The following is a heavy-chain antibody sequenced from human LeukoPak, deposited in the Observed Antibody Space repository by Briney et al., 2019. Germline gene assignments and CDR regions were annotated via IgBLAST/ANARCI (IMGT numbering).Heavy chain of an antibody. J-gene: IGHJ5*02. CDR1: GFTVSNNY. CDR3: ARDRQLLPSWFDP. Sequence: GGSLRLSCAASGFTVSNNYMSWVRQAPGKGLEWVSVIYSGGSTYYADSVKGRFTISRDNSKNTLYLQMNSLRAEDTAVYYCARDRQLLPSWFDPCGQGTLVTVSS. CDR2: IYSGGST. D-gene: IGHD1-26*01. V-gene: IGHV3-66*02.